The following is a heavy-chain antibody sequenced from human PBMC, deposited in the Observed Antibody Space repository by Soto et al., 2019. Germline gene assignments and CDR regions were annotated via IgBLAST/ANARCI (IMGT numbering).Heavy chain of an antibody. CDR1: GFSVSDYW. CDR3: ARVVVVIPPGYYYAMDV. D-gene: IGHD3-22*01. V-gene: IGHV3-74*03. Sequence: GGSLRLSCAVSGFSVSDYWMHWVRQDPGKGLVWVSLIKTDGTTATYAHSVEGRFTISRDSAKNTLYLQMNSLRVEDTAVYYCARVVVVIPPGYYYAMDVWGQGTTVTVSS. J-gene: IGHJ6*02. CDR2: IKTDGTTA.